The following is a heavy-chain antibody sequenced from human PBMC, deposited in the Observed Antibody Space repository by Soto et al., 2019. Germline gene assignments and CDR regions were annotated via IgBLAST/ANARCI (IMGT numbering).Heavy chain of an antibody. V-gene: IGHV1-24*01. CDR1: GYTLPELS. Sequence: ASVKGSCKVSGYTLPELSMHWVRQAPGKGLDGMGGFDPEDGETNYAQKFQGRVTITADDSTSTAYMELTSLRPDDPAAHYFARDEITRLFDYWGHGTLVTVSS. CDR2: FDPEDGET. CDR3: ARDEITRLFDY. D-gene: IGHD3-10*01. J-gene: IGHJ4*01.